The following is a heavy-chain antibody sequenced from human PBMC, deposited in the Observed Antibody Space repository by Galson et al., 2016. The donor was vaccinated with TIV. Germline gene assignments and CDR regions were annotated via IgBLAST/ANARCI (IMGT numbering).Heavy chain of an antibody. D-gene: IGHD3-22*01. Sequence: SVKVSCKASGYTFNNFAVSWVRQAPGQGLEWMGWISTYNGETNYAQNFQGRVTLTTDTSTNTAYLELRSLRSEDTAVYYCAEASKYESSCYYRDVFDIWGQGTTVTVSS. J-gene: IGHJ3*02. V-gene: IGHV1-18*04. CDR1: GYTFNNFA. CDR2: ISTYNGET. CDR3: AEASKYESSCYYRDVFDI.